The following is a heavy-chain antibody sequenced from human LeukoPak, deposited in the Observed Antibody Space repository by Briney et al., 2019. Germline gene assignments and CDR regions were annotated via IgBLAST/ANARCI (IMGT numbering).Heavy chain of an antibody. Sequence: GGSLRLSCVVSGFPFSSYWMTWVRQTPGKGLEWVANIKQDGSEKYYVDSAKGRCTISRDNAKNSLYLQMNSLRAEDTAIYYCAKNGAYSYEDYFDYWGQGTLVTVSS. J-gene: IGHJ4*02. CDR3: AKNGAYSYEDYFDY. D-gene: IGHD5-18*01. V-gene: IGHV3-7*03. CDR2: IKQDGSEK. CDR1: GFPFSSYW.